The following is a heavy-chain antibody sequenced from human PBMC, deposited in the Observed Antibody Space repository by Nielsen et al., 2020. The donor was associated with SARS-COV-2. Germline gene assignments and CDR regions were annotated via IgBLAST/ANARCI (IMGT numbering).Heavy chain of an antibody. CDR2: ISGSGGST. J-gene: IGHJ4*02. Sequence: WIRQPPGKGLEWVSAISGSGGSTYYADSVKGRFTISRDSSKNTLYLQMNSLRAEDTAVYYCAKEVGSFGTRIDYWGQGTLVTVSS. CDR3: AKEVGSFGTRIDY. D-gene: IGHD1-26*01. V-gene: IGHV3-23*01.